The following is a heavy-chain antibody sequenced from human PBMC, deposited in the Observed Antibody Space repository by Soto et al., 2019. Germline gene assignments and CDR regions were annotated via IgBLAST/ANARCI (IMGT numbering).Heavy chain of an antibody. D-gene: IGHD6-19*01. CDR3: ARGHVNKWLTYWYFDL. CDR1: GYTFTSYD. J-gene: IGHJ2*01. V-gene: IGHV1-8*01. Sequence: QVQLVQSGAEVKKPGASVKVSCKASGYTFTSYDINWVRQATGQGLEWMGWMNPNSGNTGYAQKFQGRVTMTRNTSISTAYMELRRLRSEDTAVYYCARGHVNKWLTYWYFDLWGRGTLVTVSS. CDR2: MNPNSGNT.